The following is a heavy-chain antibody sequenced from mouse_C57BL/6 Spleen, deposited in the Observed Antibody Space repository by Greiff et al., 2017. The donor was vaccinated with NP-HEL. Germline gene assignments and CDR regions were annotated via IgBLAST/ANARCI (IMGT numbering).Heavy chain of an antibody. J-gene: IGHJ3*01. V-gene: IGHV5-17*01. CDR1: GFTFSDYG. D-gene: IGHD1-1*01. CDR3: ARYYYGSSYEAWFAY. CDR2: ISSGSSTI. Sequence: EVKVVESGGGLVKPGGSLKLSCAASGFTFSDYGMHWVRQAPEKGLEWVAYISSGSSTIYYADTVKGRFTISADNATNTMFLQMTSLRSEDTAVYYCARYYYGSSYEAWFAYWGQGTLVTVSA.